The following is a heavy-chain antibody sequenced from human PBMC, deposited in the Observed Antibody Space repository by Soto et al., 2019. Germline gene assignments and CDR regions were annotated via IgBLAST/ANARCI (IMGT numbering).Heavy chain of an antibody. D-gene: IGHD3-3*01. CDR2: IYYSGST. CDR3: ARQEEYPIFGPWFDP. J-gene: IGHJ5*02. CDR1: GGSISSYY. V-gene: IGHV4-59*08. Sequence: PSETLSLTCTVSGGSISSYYWSWIRQPPGKGLEWIGYIYYSGSTNYNPSLKSRVTISVDTSKNQFSLKLSSVTAADTAVYYCARQEEYPIFGPWFDPWGQATLVTVSS.